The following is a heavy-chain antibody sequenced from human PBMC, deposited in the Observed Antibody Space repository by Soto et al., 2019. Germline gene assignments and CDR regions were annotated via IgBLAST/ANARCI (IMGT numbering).Heavy chain of an antibody. CDR2: ITPMYGTT. CDR3: ATDQVNNIAAAGQFDY. J-gene: IGHJ4*02. V-gene: IGHV1-69*06. Sequence: QVQLVQSGAEVKKPGSSVTVSCKASGGTFSSYAISWVRQDPGHGLEWVGVITPMYGTTNFAHKFQGRVTISADKSTSTAYMELRSLRSEDTAVYYCATDQVNNIAAAGQFDYWGQGTLVTVSS. CDR1: GGTFSSYA. D-gene: IGHD6-13*01.